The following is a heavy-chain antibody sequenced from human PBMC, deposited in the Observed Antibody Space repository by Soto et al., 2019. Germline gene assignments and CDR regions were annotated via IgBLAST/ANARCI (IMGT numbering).Heavy chain of an antibody. CDR1: GFTFSSYA. CDR3: AKDNPTYYDFWSGYYSTDYYYYGMDV. CDR2: ISGSGGST. J-gene: IGHJ6*02. V-gene: IGHV3-23*01. Sequence: HPGGSLRLSCAASGFTFSSYAMSWVRQAPGKGLEWVSAISGSGGSTYYADSVKGRFTISRDNSKNTLYLQMNSLRAEDTAVYYCAKDNPTYYDFWSGYYSTDYYYYGMDVWGQGTTVTVSS. D-gene: IGHD3-3*01.